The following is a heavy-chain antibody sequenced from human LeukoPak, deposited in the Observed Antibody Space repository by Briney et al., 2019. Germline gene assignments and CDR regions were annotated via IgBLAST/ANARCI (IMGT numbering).Heavy chain of an antibody. CDR1: GFNFGAHN. J-gene: IGHJ4*02. Sequence: GGSLRLSCAASGFNFGAHNMNWVRQAPGKGLEWISSISYNDNFVYYAASVAGRFTVSRDNGKSSLFLTMNSLRADDTAIYYCASGEEDEWLSGVRFWGQGTLVTVSS. D-gene: IGHD3-3*01. CDR3: ASGEEDEWLSGVRF. CDR2: ISYNDNFV. V-gene: IGHV3-21*06.